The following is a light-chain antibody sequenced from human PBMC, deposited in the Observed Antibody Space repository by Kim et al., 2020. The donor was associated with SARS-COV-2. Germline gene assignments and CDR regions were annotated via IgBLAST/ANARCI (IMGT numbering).Light chain of an antibody. V-gene: IGLV3-1*01. CDR1: KLRDRN. Sequence: VSPGQTASIPCSGDKLRDRNAAWYQQKPGQSPVLVIYLDDQRPSGIPERFSGSNSGNTATLTISGAQAMDEADYYCQSWDSGAGVFGSGTKVTVL. CDR3: QSWDSGAGV. J-gene: IGLJ1*01. CDR2: LDD.